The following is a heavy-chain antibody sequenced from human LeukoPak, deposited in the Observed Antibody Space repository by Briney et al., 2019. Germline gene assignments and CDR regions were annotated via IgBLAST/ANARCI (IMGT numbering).Heavy chain of an antibody. CDR2: IIPIFGTA. V-gene: IGHV1-69*13. CDR1: GGTFISYA. D-gene: IGHD5-24*01. Sequence: ASVKVSCKASGGTFISYAISWVRQAPGQGLEWMGGIIPIFGTANYAQKFQGRVTITADESTSTAYMELSSLRSEDTAVYYCARDRDRDGYNYDYWGQGTLVTVSS. J-gene: IGHJ4*02. CDR3: ARDRDRDGYNYDY.